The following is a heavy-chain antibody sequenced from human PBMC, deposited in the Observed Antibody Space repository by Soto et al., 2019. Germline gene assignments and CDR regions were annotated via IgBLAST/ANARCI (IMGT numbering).Heavy chain of an antibody. V-gene: IGHV3-73*01. Sequence: GGSLRLSCAASGFTFSGSAMHWVRQASGKGLEWVGRIRSKANSYATAYAASVKGRFTISRDDSKNTAYLQMNSLKTEDTAVYYCTTDPVIVVVPSSGWGQGTLVTVSS. CDR2: IRSKANSYAT. D-gene: IGHD3-22*01. CDR1: GFTFSGSA. CDR3: TTDPVIVVVPSSG. J-gene: IGHJ4*02.